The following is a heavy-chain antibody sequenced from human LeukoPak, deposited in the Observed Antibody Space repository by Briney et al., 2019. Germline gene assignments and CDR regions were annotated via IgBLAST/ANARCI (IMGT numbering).Heavy chain of an antibody. Sequence: PGGSLRLSCAAPGFTFSSYSMNWVRQAPGKGLEWVSSISSSSSYTYYADSVKGRFTISRDNAKNSLYLQMNSLRAEDTAVYYCAREFGDYDEHWGQGTLVTVSS. J-gene: IGHJ1*01. CDR1: GFTFSSYS. CDR2: ISSSSSYT. D-gene: IGHD4-17*01. V-gene: IGHV3-21*01. CDR3: AREFGDYDEH.